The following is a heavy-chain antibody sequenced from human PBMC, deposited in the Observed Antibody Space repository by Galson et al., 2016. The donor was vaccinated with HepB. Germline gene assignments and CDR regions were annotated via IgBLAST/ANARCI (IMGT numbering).Heavy chain of an antibody. Sequence: TLSLTCTVSGGSISSGGYYWSWIRQHPGKGLEWIGYIYYSGSTYYNPSLKSRVTISVDTSKNQFSLKLSSVTAADTAVYYCARDAPSDYYYGVDVWGQGTTVTVSS. CDR2: IYYSGST. CDR3: ARDAPSDYYYGVDV. V-gene: IGHV4-31*03. CDR1: GGSISSGGYY. J-gene: IGHJ6*02.